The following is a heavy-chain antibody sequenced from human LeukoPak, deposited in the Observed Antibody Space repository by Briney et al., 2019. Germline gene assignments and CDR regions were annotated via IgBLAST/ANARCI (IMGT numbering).Heavy chain of an antibody. CDR2: IYYSGST. CDR3: ARGERYFDWFRY. D-gene: IGHD3-9*01. CDR1: GGSISSGGYS. V-gene: IGHV4-30-4*07. Sequence: PSETLSLTCAVSGGSISSGGYSWSWIRQPPGKGLEWIGYIYYSGSTNYNPSLKSRVTISVDTSKNQFSLKLSSVTAADTAVYYCARGERYFDWFRYWGQGTLVTVSS. J-gene: IGHJ4*02.